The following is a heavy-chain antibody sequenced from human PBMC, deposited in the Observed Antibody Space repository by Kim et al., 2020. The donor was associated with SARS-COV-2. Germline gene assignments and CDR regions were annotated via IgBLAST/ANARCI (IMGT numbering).Heavy chain of an antibody. V-gene: IGHV3-30*18. D-gene: IGHD5-18*01. CDR1: GFTFSSYG. Sequence: GGSLRLSCAASGFTFSSYGMHWVRQAPGKGLEWVAVISYDGSNKYYADSVKGRFTISRDNSKNTLYLQMNSLRAEDTAVYYCAKDQVRGYSYGPLEDWGQGTLVTVSS. CDR3: AKDQVRGYSYGPLED. J-gene: IGHJ4*02. CDR2: ISYDGSNK.